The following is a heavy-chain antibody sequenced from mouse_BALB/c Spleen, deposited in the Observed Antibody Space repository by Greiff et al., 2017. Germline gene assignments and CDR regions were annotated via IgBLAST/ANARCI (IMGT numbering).Heavy chain of an antibody. CDR2: IWSGGST. CDR3: ARKTNWGNPGVFAY. D-gene: IGHD2-1*01. J-gene: IGHJ3*01. Sequence: QVQLQQSGPGLVQPSQSLSITCTVSGFSLTSYGVHWVRQSPGKGLEWLGVIWSGGSTDYNAAFISRLSISKDNSKSQVFFKMNSLQANDTAIYYCARKTNWGNPGVFAYWGQGTLVTVSA. CDR1: GFSLTSYG. V-gene: IGHV2-2*02.